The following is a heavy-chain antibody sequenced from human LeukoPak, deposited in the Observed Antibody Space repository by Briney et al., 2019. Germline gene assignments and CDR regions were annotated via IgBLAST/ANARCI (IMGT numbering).Heavy chain of an antibody. D-gene: IGHD2-2*01. CDR3: AKDRCTRTSCDGYPGY. CDR2: IHFDGSTK. CDR1: GFTFSSYG. J-gene: IGHJ4*02. Sequence: GGSLRLSCAASGFTFSSYGTHWVRQAPGKGLEWVAFIHFDGSTKYSGDSVQGRLTISRDNSRNILYLQMNNLRPEDTAFYYCAKDRCTRTSCDGYPGYWGQGTLVTVSS. V-gene: IGHV3-30*02.